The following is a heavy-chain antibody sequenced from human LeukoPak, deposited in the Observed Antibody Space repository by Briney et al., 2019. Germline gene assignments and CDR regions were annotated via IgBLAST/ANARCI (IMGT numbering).Heavy chain of an antibody. CDR1: GYTFTSYY. J-gene: IGHJ4*02. D-gene: IGHD6-13*01. V-gene: IGHV1-18*04. CDR2: ISAYNGNT. Sequence: ASVKVSCKASGYTFTSYYMHWVRQAPGQGLEWMGWISAYNGNTNYAQKLQGRVTMTTDTSTSTAYMELRSLRSDDTAVYYCARGALSSSWPFFDYWGQGTLVTVSS. CDR3: ARGALSSSWPFFDY.